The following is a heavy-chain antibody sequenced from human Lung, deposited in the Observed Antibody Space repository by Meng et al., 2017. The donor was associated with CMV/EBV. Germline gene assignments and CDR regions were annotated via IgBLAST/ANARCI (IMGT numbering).Heavy chain of an antibody. V-gene: IGHV4-59*13. J-gene: IGHJ4*02. CDR2: MNYRGSS. Sequence: SETLSLXCTVSGGSISSYYWSWIRQSPGKGLDWIGFMNYRGSSNYNPSLKSRVTISVDTSKNQFSLKLTSVTAADTAVYYCARDFATGPRGDYSDYWGQGXLVTVSS. D-gene: IGHD3-16*01. CDR1: GGSISSYY. CDR3: ARDFATGPRGDYSDY.